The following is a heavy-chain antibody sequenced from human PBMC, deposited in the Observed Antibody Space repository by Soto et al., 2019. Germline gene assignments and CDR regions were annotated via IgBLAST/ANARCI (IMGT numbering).Heavy chain of an antibody. V-gene: IGHV6-1*01. J-gene: IGHJ4*02. CDR1: GDSVSSNSAA. CDR3: ARDRFYCSGGSCYGRRLDS. CDR2: TYYRSKWYN. Sequence: PSQTLSLTCAISGDSVSSNSAAWNWIRQSPSRGLEWLGRTYYRSKWYNDYAVSVKSRITINPDTSKNQFSLQLNSVTPEDTAVYYCARDRFYCSGGSCYGRRLDSWGQGTLVTVSS. D-gene: IGHD2-15*01.